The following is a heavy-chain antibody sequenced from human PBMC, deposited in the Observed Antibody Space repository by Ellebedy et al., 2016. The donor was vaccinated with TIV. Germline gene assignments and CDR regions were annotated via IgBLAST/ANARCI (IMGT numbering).Heavy chain of an antibody. Sequence: GGSLRLXXEASGFAFSAYTMHWVRQAPGKGLEWVTLMWYDGSRVEYADSVRDRFTVSRDNSRNTLFLHMSNLRADDTAVYFCTRGGIMSALTEASPNDYFDYWGLGTRVNVSS. J-gene: IGHJ4*02. V-gene: IGHV3-33*01. CDR3: TRGGIMSALTEASPNDYFDY. CDR2: MWYDGSRV. CDR1: GFAFSAYT. D-gene: IGHD3-16*01.